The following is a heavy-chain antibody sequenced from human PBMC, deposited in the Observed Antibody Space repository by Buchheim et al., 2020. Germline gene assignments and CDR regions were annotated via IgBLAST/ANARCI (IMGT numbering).Heavy chain of an antibody. D-gene: IGHD3-10*01. Sequence: EVQVLESGGGLVQPGGSLRLSCAASGFTFSDYAMTWVRQAPGKGLEWVSGISGSGGSTYYADFVKGRFTISRDNSKNTFYFQMNSLRAEDTAFYYCAKDASFSGSYYNSWGQGTL. CDR2: ISGSGGST. CDR3: AKDASFSGSYYNS. CDR1: GFTFSDYA. J-gene: IGHJ5*02. V-gene: IGHV3-23*01.